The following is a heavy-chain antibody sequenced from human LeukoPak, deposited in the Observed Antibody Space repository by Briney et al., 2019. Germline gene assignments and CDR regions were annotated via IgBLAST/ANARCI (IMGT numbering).Heavy chain of an antibody. J-gene: IGHJ4*02. V-gene: IGHV4-34*01. CDR2: INHSGST. D-gene: IGHD2-2*01. CDR1: GGSFSGYC. CDR3: ARGRHLGYCSSTSCYPLDY. Sequence: SETLSLTCAVYGGSFSGYCWSWIRQPPGKGLEWIGEINHSGSTNYNPSLKSRVTISVDTSKNQFSLKLSSVTAADTAVYYCARGRHLGYCSSTSCYPLDYWGQGTLVTVSS.